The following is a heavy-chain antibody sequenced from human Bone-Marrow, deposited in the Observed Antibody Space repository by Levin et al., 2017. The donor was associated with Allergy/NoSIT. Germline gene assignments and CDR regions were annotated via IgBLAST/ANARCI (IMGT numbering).Heavy chain of an antibody. D-gene: IGHD6-13*01. V-gene: IGHV3-9*01. CDR3: AKDVDEYRSSIDAFDF. J-gene: IGHJ3*01. CDR2: INGNGGSK. CDR1: GFTFDDYA. Sequence: SGGSLRLSCAASGFTFDDYAMRWVRQVPGKGLEWVSGINGNGGSKGYADSVRGRFTISRDNAKNSLYLQMNSLRVEDTALYYCAKDVDEYRSSIDAFDFWGQGTRVTVAS.